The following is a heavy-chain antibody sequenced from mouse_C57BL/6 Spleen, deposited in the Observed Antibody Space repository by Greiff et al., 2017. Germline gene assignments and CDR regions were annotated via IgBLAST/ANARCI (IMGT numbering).Heavy chain of an antibody. J-gene: IGHJ3*01. D-gene: IGHD2-3*01. Sequence: QVQLQQSGAELVRPGTSVKVSCKASGYAFTNYLIEWVKQRPGQGLEWIGVINPGSGGTNYNEKFKGKATLTADKSSSTAYMPLSSLTSEDSAVYFCASRDGPGKAFAYWGQGTLVTVSA. CDR3: ASRDGPGKAFAY. CDR1: GYAFTNYL. V-gene: IGHV1-54*01. CDR2: INPGSGGT.